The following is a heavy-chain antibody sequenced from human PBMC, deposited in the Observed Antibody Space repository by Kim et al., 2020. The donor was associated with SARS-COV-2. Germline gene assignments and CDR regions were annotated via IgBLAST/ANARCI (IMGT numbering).Heavy chain of an antibody. D-gene: IGHD5-12*01. CDR3: AEDSSGYAFFDY. J-gene: IGHJ4*02. V-gene: IGHV4-39*01. Sequence: STPSRSSRVTRSGDTSKNQFSLKLGSVTAADTAVYYCAEDSSGYAFFDYWGQGTLVTVSS.